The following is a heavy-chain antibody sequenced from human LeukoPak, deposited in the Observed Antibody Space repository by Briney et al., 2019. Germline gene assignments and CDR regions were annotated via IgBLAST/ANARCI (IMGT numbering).Heavy chain of an antibody. V-gene: IGHV3-21*01. CDR1: GFTFSSYS. CDR3: ARYCSGGSCYSVPV. D-gene: IGHD2-15*01. CDR2: ISSSSSYI. J-gene: IGHJ4*02. Sequence: GGSLRLSCTASGFTFSSYSMNWVRQAPGKGLEWVSSISSSSSYIYYADSVKGRFTISRDNAKNSLYLQMNSPRAEDTAVYYCARYCSGGSCYSVPVWGQGTLVTVSS.